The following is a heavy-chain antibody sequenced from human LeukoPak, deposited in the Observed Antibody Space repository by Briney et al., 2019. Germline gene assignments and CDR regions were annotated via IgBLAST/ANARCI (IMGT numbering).Heavy chain of an antibody. D-gene: IGHD3-10*01. CDR3: ARSPYRPPYYLSRYYFDY. CDR1: GGSFSGYY. Sequence: SETLSLTCAVYGGSFSGYYWSWIRQPPGKGLEWIGEINHSGSTNYNPSLKSRVTISVDTSKTQFSLKLSSVTAADTAVYYCARSPYRPPYYLSRYYFDYWGQGTLVTVSS. J-gene: IGHJ4*02. CDR2: INHSGST. V-gene: IGHV4-34*01.